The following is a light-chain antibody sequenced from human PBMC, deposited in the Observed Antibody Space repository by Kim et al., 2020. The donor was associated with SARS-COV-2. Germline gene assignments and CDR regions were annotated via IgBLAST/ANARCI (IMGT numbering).Light chain of an antibody. V-gene: IGLV1-40*01. CDR3: QSYDSSLNVYV. CDR1: TSNIGAGYY. J-gene: IGLJ1*01. CDR2: TNN. Sequence: QSVLTQPPSVSGAPGQRVTFSCTGTTSNIGAGYYVHWYQQLPRTAPKLLIFTNNNRPSGVPDRFSGSKSGTSASLAITGLQAEDEADYYCQSYDSSLNVYVFGTGTKVTVL.